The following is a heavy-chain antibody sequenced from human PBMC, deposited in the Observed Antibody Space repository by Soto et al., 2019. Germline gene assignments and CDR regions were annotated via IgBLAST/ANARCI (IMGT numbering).Heavy chain of an antibody. CDR1: GHSISNYY. CDR2: IYYRRST. CDR3: AREGYDSRKYYYYTTEV. D-gene: IGHD3-22*01. Sequence: SDALSLTCTPSGHSISNYYWSRIQQHTGVGAEWTGHIYYRRSTNYNPTLKSRVTISLATSKNQFSLKLSSVTAADTAVYYCAREGYDSRKYYYYTTEVGGKGTTVTVS. J-gene: IGHJ6*04. V-gene: IGHV4-59*01.